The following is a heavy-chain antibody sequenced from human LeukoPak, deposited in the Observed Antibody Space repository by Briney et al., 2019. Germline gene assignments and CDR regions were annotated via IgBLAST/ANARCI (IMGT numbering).Heavy chain of an antibody. D-gene: IGHD6-19*01. CDR1: GFTFSSHP. Sequence: GGSLRHSCAPSGFTFSSHPMSWVRQPRGKGLEWVSAISGSGGSTYYADSVKGRFTISRDNSKNTLYLQMNSLRAEDTAVYYCAKDTAEYSSGWSYWGQGTLVTVSS. V-gene: IGHV3-23*01. CDR2: ISGSGGST. J-gene: IGHJ4*02. CDR3: AKDTAEYSSGWSY.